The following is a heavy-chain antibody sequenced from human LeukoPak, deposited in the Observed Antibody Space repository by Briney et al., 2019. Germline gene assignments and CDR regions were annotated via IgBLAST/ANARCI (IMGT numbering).Heavy chain of an antibody. J-gene: IGHJ5*02. CDR1: GYTFTSYD. Sequence: ASVKVSCKASGYTFTSYDINWVRQATGQGREWMGWMNPNSGNTGYAQKFQGRVTMTRNTSISTAYMELSSLRSEDTAVYYCARALGYCSSTSCYGGEFDPWGQGTLVTVSS. CDR2: MNPNSGNT. CDR3: ARALGYCSSTSCYGGEFDP. D-gene: IGHD2-2*01. V-gene: IGHV1-8*01.